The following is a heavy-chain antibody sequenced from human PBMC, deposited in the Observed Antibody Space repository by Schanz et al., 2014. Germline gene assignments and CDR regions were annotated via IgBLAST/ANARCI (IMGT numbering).Heavy chain of an antibody. CDR3: ARDRVSFVRGPLGVD. CDR2: ISGYNGDT. CDR1: GYSFTDYA. D-gene: IGHD3-10*01. V-gene: IGHV1-18*01. J-gene: IGHJ4*02. Sequence: QVQLVQSGAEVKKPGASVRVSCKASGYSFTDYAIHWVRQAPGQGLEWMGWISGYNGDTNYAPKFRDRVTMTTDTSTGITSLELRNLKSDDTAVYYCARDRVSFVRGPLGVDWGQGTQVIVSS.